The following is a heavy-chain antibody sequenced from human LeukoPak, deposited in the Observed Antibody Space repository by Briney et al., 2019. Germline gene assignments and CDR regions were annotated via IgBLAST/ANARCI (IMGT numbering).Heavy chain of an antibody. Sequence: PGGSLRLSCAASGFTFSSCWMTWVRQAPRKGLEWVSGISDSGGSTYYADSVKGRFTISRDNSKNTLYLHMNSLRADDTAVYYCAPYCSGGTCYLFDYWGQGTLVTVSS. V-gene: IGHV3-23*01. CDR3: APYCSGGTCYLFDY. D-gene: IGHD2-15*01. CDR2: ISDSGGST. CDR1: GFTFSSCW. J-gene: IGHJ4*02.